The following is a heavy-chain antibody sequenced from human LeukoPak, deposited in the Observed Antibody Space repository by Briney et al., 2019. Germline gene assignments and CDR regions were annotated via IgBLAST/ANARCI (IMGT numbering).Heavy chain of an antibody. CDR2: INPSSGDT. Sequence: GPSVKVSSKASGYTFTGYFLHWVRQPPGHGREWMGWINPSSGDTSYAQKFQDSVTMTRDTSISTAYMELSRLRFDDAAVYFCATAPVATVYWGQGTLVTVSS. V-gene: IGHV1-2*02. CDR3: ATAPVATVY. D-gene: IGHD5-12*01. CDR1: GYTFTGYF. J-gene: IGHJ4*02.